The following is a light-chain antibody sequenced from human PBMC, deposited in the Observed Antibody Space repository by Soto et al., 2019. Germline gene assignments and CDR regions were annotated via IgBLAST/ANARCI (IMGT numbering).Light chain of an antibody. CDR1: QSVSSY. CDR3: QQRSNQIT. J-gene: IGKJ5*01. Sequence: EIVLTQSQATLSLSPGERATLSCRASQSVSSYLAWYQQKPGQAPRLLIYDASNRATGIPARFSGSGSGTDFTLTISSLEPEDFAVYYCQQRSNQITFGQGTRLEIK. CDR2: DAS. V-gene: IGKV3-11*01.